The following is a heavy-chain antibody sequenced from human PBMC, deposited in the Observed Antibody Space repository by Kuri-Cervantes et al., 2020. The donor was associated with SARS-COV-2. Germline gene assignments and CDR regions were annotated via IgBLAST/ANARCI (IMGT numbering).Heavy chain of an antibody. CDR1: GFTFSSYS. CDR3: ARDLVVSSGWDYYMDV. V-gene: IGHV3-21*01. Sequence: LSLTCAASGFTFSSYSMNWVRQAPGKGLEWVSSISSSVTYIYYADSVKGRFTISRDNAKNSLYLQMNSLRAEDTAVYYCARDLVVSSGWDYYMDVWGKGTTVTVSS. D-gene: IGHD6-19*01. J-gene: IGHJ6*03. CDR2: ISSSVTYI.